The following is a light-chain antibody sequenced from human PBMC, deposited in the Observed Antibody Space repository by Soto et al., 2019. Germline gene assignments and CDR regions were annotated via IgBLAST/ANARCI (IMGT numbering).Light chain of an antibody. CDR3: QQYNNWLWT. J-gene: IGKJ1*01. CDR2: GAS. CDR1: QSVSSN. V-gene: IGKV3-15*01. Sequence: IVMTQSPATLSVSPGERATLSCRASQSVSSNLAWYQQKPGQAPRLLIYGASTRATGIPARFSGSGSGTEFTLTISSLQSEDFAVYYCQQYNNWLWTFGQGTK.